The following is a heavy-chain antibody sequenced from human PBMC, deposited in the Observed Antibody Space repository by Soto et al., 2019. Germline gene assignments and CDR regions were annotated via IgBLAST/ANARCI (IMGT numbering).Heavy chain of an antibody. J-gene: IGHJ6*02. CDR1: GGSISSGSFY. CDR3: AREWSGGRRDGNPDKYYGMDV. V-gene: IGHV4-31*03. D-gene: IGHD2-15*01. Sequence: PSETLSLTCTVSGGSISSGSFYWTWIRQHPGKGLEFVGYIYYSGDTYYNPSLRSRVIISLDTSKNQFFLRLNSVTAADTAVYYCAREWSGGRRDGNPDKYYGMDVWGQGTKVTVSS. CDR2: IYYSGDT.